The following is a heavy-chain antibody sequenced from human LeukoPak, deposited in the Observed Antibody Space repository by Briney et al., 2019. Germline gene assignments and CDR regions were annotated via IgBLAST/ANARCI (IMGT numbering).Heavy chain of an antibody. D-gene: IGHD2-2*01. CDR3: ARSIRCSSTSCYGRFDP. V-gene: IGHV1-69*01. CDR2: IIPIFGTA. J-gene: IGHJ5*02. CDR1: GGTFSSYA. Sequence: ASVKVSCKASGGTFSSYAISWVRQAPGQGLEWMGGIIPIFGTANYAQKFQGRVTIPADESTSTAYMELSSLRSEDTAVYYCARSIRCSSTSCYGRFDPWGQGTLVTVSS.